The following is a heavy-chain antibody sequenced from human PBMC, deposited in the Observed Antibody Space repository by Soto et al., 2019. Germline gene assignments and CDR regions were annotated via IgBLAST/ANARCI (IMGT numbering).Heavy chain of an antibody. CDR2: IYWDDDK. V-gene: IGHV2-5*02. D-gene: IGHD2-21*02. CDR1: GFSLSTTGVG. Sequence: QITLKESGPTLVKPTQTLTLTCRFSGFSLSTTGVGVGWIRQPPGKALEWLALIYWDDDKRYNPSLNSRLTITKDTSKNQVVLAMTNMDPVDTATYYCVQSRCGGDCLQSYSSHSYDGLDVWGQGTTVTVSS. J-gene: IGHJ6*02. CDR3: VQSRCGGDCLQSYSSHSYDGLDV.